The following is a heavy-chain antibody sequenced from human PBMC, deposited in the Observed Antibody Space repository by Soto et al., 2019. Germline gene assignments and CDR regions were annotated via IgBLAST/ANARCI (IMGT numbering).Heavy chain of an antibody. CDR2: ISSNGGST. V-gene: IGHV3-64*01. CDR1: GFTFSSYA. CDR3: ARGPGYYFDY. J-gene: IGHJ4*02. Sequence: EVQLVESGGGLVQPGGSLRLSCAASGFTFSSYAMHWVRQAPGKGLEYVSAISSNGGSTYYANSVKCRFTISRDNSKNTLYLQMGSRRAEDMAVYYCARGPGYYFDYWGQGTLVTVSS.